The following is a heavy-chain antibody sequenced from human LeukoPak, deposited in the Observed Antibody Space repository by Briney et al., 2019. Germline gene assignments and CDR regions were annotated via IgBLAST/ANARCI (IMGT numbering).Heavy chain of an antibody. D-gene: IGHD3-16*01. J-gene: IGHJ4*02. CDR2: IIPIFGTA. Sequence: SVKVSCKASGGTFSSYAISWVRQAPGQGLEWMGGIIPIFGTANYAQKFQGRVTITADEPTSTAYMELSSLRSEDTAVYYCARGVTYYDYVWGSLYYFDYWGQGTLVTVSS. CDR1: GGTFSSYA. V-gene: IGHV1-69*13. CDR3: ARGVTYYDYVWGSLYYFDY.